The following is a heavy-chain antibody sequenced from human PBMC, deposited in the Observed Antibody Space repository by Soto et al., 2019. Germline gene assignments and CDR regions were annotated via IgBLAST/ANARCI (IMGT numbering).Heavy chain of an antibody. CDR2: IIPIFGTA. Sequence: QVQLVQSGAEVKKHGSSVKVSCKAYGGTFSRYAISWVRQAPGQGLEWMGGIIPIFGTANYAQKFQGRVTITADKSTSTAYRGLSSLRSEDTAVYYCASPGTTGYYYYGMDVWRQGTTVTVS. CDR3: ASPGTTGYYYYGMDV. D-gene: IGHD1-7*01. V-gene: IGHV1-69*06. J-gene: IGHJ6*02. CDR1: GGTFSRYA.